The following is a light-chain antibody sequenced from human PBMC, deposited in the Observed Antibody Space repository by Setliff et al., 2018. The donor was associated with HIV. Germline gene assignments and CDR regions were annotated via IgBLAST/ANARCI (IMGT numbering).Light chain of an antibody. CDR3: AAWDDSLNGYV. Sequence: VLAQPPSASGTPGQRVTMSCSGTSSNIGSNTVNWYQHLPGTAPKLLIYINNRRPSGVPDRFSGSKSGSSASLAISGLQSGDEADYYCAAWDDSLNGYVFGTGTKVTVL. V-gene: IGLV1-44*01. CDR2: INN. CDR1: SSNIGSNT. J-gene: IGLJ1*01.